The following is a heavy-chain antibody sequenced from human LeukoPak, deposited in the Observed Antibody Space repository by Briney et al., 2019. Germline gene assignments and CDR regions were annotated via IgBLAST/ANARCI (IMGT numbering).Heavy chain of an antibody. Sequence: PSETLSLTCTVSGGSISSYYWSWIRQPPGKGLEWFGYIYYSGSTNYNPSLKSRVTISVDTSKNQFSLKLSSVTAADTAVYYCARDTDLGAFDIWGQGTMVTVSS. CDR3: ARDTDLGAFDI. V-gene: IGHV4-59*01. D-gene: IGHD4-11*01. CDR1: GGSISSYY. J-gene: IGHJ3*02. CDR2: IYYSGST.